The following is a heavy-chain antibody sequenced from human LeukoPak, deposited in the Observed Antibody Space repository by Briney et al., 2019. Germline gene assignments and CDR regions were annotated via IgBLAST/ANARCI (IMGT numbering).Heavy chain of an antibody. J-gene: IGHJ4*02. D-gene: IGHD2-15*01. CDR3: AREALRRSPFGTCSADYGLDY. CDR1: GYTFTGYY. Sequence: ASVKVSCKASGYTFTGYYMHWVRQAPGQGLEWMGWINPNSGGTNYAQKFQGRVTMTRDTSISTAYMELSRLRSDDTAVYYCAREALRRSPFGTCSADYGLDYWGQGTLVTVSS. V-gene: IGHV1-2*02. CDR2: INPNSGGT.